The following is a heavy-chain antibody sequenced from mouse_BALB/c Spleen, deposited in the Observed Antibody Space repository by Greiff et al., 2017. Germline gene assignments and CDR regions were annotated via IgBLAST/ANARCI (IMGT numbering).Heavy chain of an antibody. D-gene: IGHD1-1*01. Sequence: QGQLQQSGPQLVRPGASVKISCKASGYSFTSYWMHWVKQRPGQGLEWIGMIDPSDSETRLNQKFKDKATLTVDKSSSTAYMQLSSPTSEDSAVYYWARGGITTVVEAYWGQGTLVTVSA. CDR1: GYSFTSYW. CDR3: ARGGITTVVEAY. V-gene: IGHV1S126*01. J-gene: IGHJ3*01. CDR2: IDPSDSET.